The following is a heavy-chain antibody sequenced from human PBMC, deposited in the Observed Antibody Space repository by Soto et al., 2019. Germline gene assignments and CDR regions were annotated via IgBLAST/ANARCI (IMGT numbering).Heavy chain of an antibody. V-gene: IGHV1-3*01. CDR3: ARGIAARYGMDV. D-gene: IGHD6-13*01. CDR2: INAGNGNT. Sequence: QVQLVQSGAEVKKPGASVKVSCKASGYTFTSYAMHWVRQAPGQRREWMGWINAGNGNTKYSQKFQGRVTITRDTSASTAYMELSSLRSEDTAVYYCARGIAARYGMDVWGQGTTVTVSS. CDR1: GYTFTSYA. J-gene: IGHJ6*02.